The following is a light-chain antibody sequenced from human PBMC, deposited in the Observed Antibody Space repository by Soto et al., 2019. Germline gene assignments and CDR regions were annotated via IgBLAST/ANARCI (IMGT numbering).Light chain of an antibody. CDR1: SSDVGAYNY. CDR3: NSYTTNSNRV. CDR2: EVT. V-gene: IGLV2-14*01. J-gene: IGLJ1*01. Sequence: QSVLTQPRSVSGSPGQSVTISCTGTSSDVGAYNYVSWYQHHPGKAPKLMIYEVTNRPSGVSNRFSGSKSGNTASLTISGLQAEDEADYYCNSYTTNSNRVFGTGTKLTVL.